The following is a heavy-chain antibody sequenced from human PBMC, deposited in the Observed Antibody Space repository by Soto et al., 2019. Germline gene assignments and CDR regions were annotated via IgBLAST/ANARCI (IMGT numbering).Heavy chain of an antibody. CDR1: GVSISNSSYY. V-gene: IGHV4-39*01. CDR2: IYYSGIT. Sequence: SETLSLTCTVSGVSISNSSYYWGWIRRPPGKGLEWIGTIYYSGITYYNPSLKSRVTISVDTSKNQFSLKLTPVTAADTAVYYCARHGSNWGQGTLVTVSS. CDR3: ARHGSN. J-gene: IGHJ4*02.